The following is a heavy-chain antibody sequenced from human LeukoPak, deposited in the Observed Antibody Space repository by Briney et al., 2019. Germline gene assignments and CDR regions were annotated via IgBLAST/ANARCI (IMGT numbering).Heavy chain of an antibody. CDR2: IYYSGST. CDR1: GGSISSHY. CDR3: ASGGHCSSTSCYISPYYYYYYMDV. J-gene: IGHJ6*03. V-gene: IGHV4-59*11. Sequence: SETLSLTCTVSGGSISSHYWSWIRQPPGKGLEWIGYIYYSGSTNYNPSLKSRVTISVDTSKNQFSLKLSSVTAADTAVYYCASGGHCSSTSCYISPYYYYYYMDVWGQGTTVTVSS. D-gene: IGHD2-2*02.